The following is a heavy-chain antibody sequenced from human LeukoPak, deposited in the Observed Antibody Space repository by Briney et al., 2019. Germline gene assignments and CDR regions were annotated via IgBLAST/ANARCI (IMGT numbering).Heavy chain of an antibody. D-gene: IGHD3-3*01. CDR3: ARAPYYDFWSGYYTDAFDI. Sequence: GGSLRLSCAASGFTFSSYWMHWVRQAPGKGLVWVSRINSDGSSTSYADSVKGRFTISRDNAKNTLYLQMNSLRAEDTAVYYCARAPYYDFWSGYYTDAFDIWGRGTMVTVSS. V-gene: IGHV3-74*01. J-gene: IGHJ3*02. CDR1: GFTFSSYW. CDR2: INSDGSST.